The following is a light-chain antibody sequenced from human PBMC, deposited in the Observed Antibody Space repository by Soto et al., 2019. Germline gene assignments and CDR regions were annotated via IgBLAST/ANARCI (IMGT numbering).Light chain of an antibody. CDR1: SSNIGAGYD. J-gene: IGLJ1*01. V-gene: IGLV1-40*01. CDR3: LSYAGSYNFV. Sequence: QSVLTQPPSVSGAPGQRVTISCTGSSSNIGAGYDVHWYQQLPGTAPKLLIYGNSNRPSGVPDRFSGSKSGNTASLTISGLQADDEADYYCLSYAGSYNFVFGSGTKVTVL. CDR2: GNS.